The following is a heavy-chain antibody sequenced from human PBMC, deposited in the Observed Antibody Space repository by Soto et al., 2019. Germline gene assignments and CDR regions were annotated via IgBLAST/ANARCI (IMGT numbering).Heavy chain of an antibody. J-gene: IGHJ3*02. D-gene: IGHD3-10*01. Sequence: QGQLVQSVGEVKKPGASLKVSCKASGYNFILHGISWVRQAPGQGLEWMGWISAYNGNTNYAQNFQDRVTMTTDPSTSTVNMELSSLRSDDTAVYYCARVWYDGNSGAFDIWGQGTKVTVSS. V-gene: IGHV1-18*01. CDR3: ARVWYDGNSGAFDI. CDR2: ISAYNGNT. CDR1: GYNFILHG.